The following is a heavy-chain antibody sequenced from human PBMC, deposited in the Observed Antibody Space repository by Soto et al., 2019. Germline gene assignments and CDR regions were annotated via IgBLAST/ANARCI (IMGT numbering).Heavy chain of an antibody. CDR3: GRDYPAPPPNYDSSGPYPFVWYYYGMDV. J-gene: IGHJ6*02. CDR1: GFTFSSYA. CDR2: ISYDGSNK. V-gene: IGHV3-30-3*01. Sequence: PGGSLRLSCAASGFTFSSYAMHWVRQAPGKGLEWVAVISYDGSNKYYADSVKGRFTISRDNSKNTLYLQMNRLRAEDTAVSYWGRDYPAPPPNYDSSGPYPFVWYYYGMDVWGQGTTVTVSS. D-gene: IGHD3-22*01.